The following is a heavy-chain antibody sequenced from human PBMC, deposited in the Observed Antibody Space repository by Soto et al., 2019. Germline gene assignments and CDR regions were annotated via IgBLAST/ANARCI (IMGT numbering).Heavy chain of an antibody. D-gene: IGHD3-22*01. CDR3: ARIGYYDSSGYYAFDI. V-gene: IGHV3-21*01. CDR2: ISSSSSYI. CDR1: GFTFSSYS. Sequence: EVQLVESGGGMVKPGGSLRLSCAASGFTFSSYSMNWVRQAPGKGLEWVSSISSSSSYIYYADSVKGRFTISRDNAKNSLYLQMNSLRAEDTAVYYCARIGYYDSSGYYAFDIWGQGTMVTVSS. J-gene: IGHJ3*02.